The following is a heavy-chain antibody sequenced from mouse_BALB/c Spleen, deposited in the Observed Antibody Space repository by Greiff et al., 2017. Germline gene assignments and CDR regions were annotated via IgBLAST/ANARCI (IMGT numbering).Heavy chain of an antibody. CDR1: GFTFSSYA. J-gene: IGHJ4*01. V-gene: IGHV5-9-4*01. CDR3: ARGGMPNYYAMDY. Sequence: EVMLVESGGGLVKPGGSLKLSCAASGFTFSSYAMSWVRQSPEKRLEWVAEISSGGSYTYYPDTVTGRFTVTGDNAKNTLYLEMSSLRSEDTAMYYCARGGMPNYYAMDYWGQGTSVTVSS. CDR2: ISSGGSYT.